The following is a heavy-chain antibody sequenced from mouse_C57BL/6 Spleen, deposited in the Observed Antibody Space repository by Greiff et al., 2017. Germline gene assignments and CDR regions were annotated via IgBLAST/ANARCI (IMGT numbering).Heavy chain of an antibody. V-gene: IGHV1-61*01. J-gene: IGHJ2*01. CDR1: GYTFTSYW. CDR3: AREGYSNSDY. D-gene: IGHD2-5*01. Sequence: VQLQQPGAELVRPGSSVKLSCKASGYTFTSYWMDWVKQRPGQGLEWIGNIYPSDSETHYNQKFKDKATLTVDKSSSTAYMQLSSLTSEDSAVYYCAREGYSNSDYWGQGTTLTVSS. CDR2: IYPSDSET.